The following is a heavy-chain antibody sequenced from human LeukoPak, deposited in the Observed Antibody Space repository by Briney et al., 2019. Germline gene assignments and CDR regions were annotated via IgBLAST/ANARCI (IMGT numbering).Heavy chain of an antibody. Sequence: GGSLRLSCGASGLSFSSSAMSWVRQAPGKGLEWVSAIRGSGGSSYYADSVKGRFTISRDSSKNKVYLQMNSLRSEDTAVYYCAHGKGYLEYWGQGTLVTVSS. CDR1: GLSFSSSA. CDR2: IRGSGGSS. V-gene: IGHV3-23*01. CDR3: AHGKGYLEY. J-gene: IGHJ4*02. D-gene: IGHD2/OR15-2a*01.